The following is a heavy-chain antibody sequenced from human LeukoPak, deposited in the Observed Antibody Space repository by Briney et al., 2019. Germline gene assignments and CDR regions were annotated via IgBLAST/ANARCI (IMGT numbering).Heavy chain of an antibody. J-gene: IGHJ4*02. D-gene: IGHD1-26*01. CDR2: IYYSGGT. CDR1: GGSINSGGYY. Sequence: PSQTLSLTCTVSGGSINSGGYYWNWIRQHPGKGLEWIGNIYYSGGTYYNPSLESRVTISADTSKNQFSLKLRSVTAADTAVYYCARRPRNSGSDDGPSGLDYWGQGTLVTVSS. V-gene: IGHV4-31*03. CDR3: ARRPRNSGSDDGPSGLDY.